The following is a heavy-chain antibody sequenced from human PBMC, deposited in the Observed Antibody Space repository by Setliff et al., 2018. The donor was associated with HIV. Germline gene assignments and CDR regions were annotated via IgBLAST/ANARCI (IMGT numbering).Heavy chain of an antibody. CDR2: IHYSGST. Sequence: KTSETLSLTCSVSGDSISSGSYYWTWTRQPPGKGLEWIGNIHYSGSTNYNPSLKSRVTISVDTSGSQFSLKLSSVTAADTAVYYCARGRDKYGPIDYWGQGTLVTVSS. V-gene: IGHV4-61*01. CDR3: ARGRDKYGPIDY. D-gene: IGHD3-10*01. J-gene: IGHJ4*02. CDR1: GDSISSGSYY.